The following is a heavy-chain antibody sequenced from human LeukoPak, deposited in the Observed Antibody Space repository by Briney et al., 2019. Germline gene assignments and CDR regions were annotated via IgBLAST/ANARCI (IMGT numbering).Heavy chain of an antibody. CDR2: INSDGSST. D-gene: IGHD6-13*01. Sequence: GGSLRLSCAASGFTFSSYWMHWVRQAPGKGLVWVSRINSDGSSTSYADSVKGRFTISRDNARNTLYLQTNSLRAEDTAVYYCAKNVGSSSRNGLDVWGQGTTVTVSS. CDR3: AKNVGSSSRNGLDV. J-gene: IGHJ6*02. V-gene: IGHV3-74*01. CDR1: GFTFSSYW.